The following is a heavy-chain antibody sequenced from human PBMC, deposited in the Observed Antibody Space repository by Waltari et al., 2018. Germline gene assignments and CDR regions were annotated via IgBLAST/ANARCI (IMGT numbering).Heavy chain of an antibody. V-gene: IGHV4-39*07. J-gene: IGHJ5*02. CDR2: VYYTGKP. CDR3: VREPSSSEGLDP. CDR1: GGSVSSSSYD. Sequence: QPQLQESGPGLVKPSETLSLNCTVSGGSVSSSSYDWGWVRPSPGKGLEWIWSVYYTGKPYRNPSLKRRFTISVDASKNQFSLSVNSVTAADTAVYYCVREPSSSEGLDPWGQGSLVYVSS. D-gene: IGHD6-6*01.